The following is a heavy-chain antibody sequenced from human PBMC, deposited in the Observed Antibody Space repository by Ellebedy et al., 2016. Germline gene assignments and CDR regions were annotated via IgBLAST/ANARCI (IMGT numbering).Heavy chain of an antibody. CDR2: IYPEDSDT. Sequence: GGSLRLSCKGSGYTFSNYWIGWVRQVPGKGLEWMGVIYPEDSDTTYSPSFQGHVTISADKSISTAYLQWSRLKASDTAMYYCARGDGSGTYAFFDYWGQGALVTVSS. CDR3: ARGDGSGTYAFFDY. D-gene: IGHD1-26*01. V-gene: IGHV5-51*01. CDR1: GYTFSNYW. J-gene: IGHJ4*02.